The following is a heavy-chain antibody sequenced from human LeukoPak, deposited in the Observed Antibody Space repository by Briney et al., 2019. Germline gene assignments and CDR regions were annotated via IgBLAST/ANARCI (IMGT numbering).Heavy chain of an antibody. D-gene: IGHD4-17*01. Sequence: GGSLRLSCAAAGFTFSDYYMSWTRQAPGKGLEWVSYISSSGSTIYYADSAKGRFTISRDNAKNSLYLQMNSLRAEDTAVYYCARFSYGDYGGYDYWGQGTLVTVSS. CDR2: ISSSGSTI. CDR1: GFTFSDYY. V-gene: IGHV3-11*01. CDR3: ARFSYGDYGGYDY. J-gene: IGHJ4*02.